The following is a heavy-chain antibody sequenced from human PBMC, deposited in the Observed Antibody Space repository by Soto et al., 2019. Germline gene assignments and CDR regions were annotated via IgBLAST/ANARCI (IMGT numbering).Heavy chain of an antibody. CDR3: ARGTTVIYWYFDL. V-gene: IGHV4-34*01. CDR1: GGSFSGYY. CDR2: INHSGST. J-gene: IGHJ2*01. Sequence: SETLSLTCAVYGGSFSGYYWSWIRQPPGKGLEWIGEINHSGSTNYNPSLKSRVTISVDTSKNQFSLKLSSVTAADTAVYYCARGTTVIYWYFDLWGRGTLVTVSS. D-gene: IGHD4-17*01.